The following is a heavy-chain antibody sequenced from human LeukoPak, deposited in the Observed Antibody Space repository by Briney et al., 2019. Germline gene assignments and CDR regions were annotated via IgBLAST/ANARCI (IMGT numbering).Heavy chain of an antibody. CDR1: GFTFSSYA. D-gene: IGHD5-24*01. V-gene: IGHV3-23*01. Sequence: GGSLRLSCAASGFTFSSYAMSWVRQAPGRGLEWVSVISGSGGSTYYADSMKGRFTISRDNSKNTLYLQMNSLRAEDTAVYYCAKDNRDGYNYFDYWGQGTLVTVSS. J-gene: IGHJ4*02. CDR3: AKDNRDGYNYFDY. CDR2: ISGSGGST.